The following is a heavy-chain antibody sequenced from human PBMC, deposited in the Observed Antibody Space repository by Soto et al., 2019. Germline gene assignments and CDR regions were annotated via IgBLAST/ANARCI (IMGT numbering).Heavy chain of an antibody. V-gene: IGHV3-7*03. J-gene: IGHJ4*02. Sequence: EVQLLGSGGGLVQPGGSLRLSCVASGFTFSTYWMNWVRQAPGMGLEWVDNINPDGSVGTYVDSVKGRFTTSRDNAKTSLYPQRNSRIADDTAVYFCSGWGGHDNNNCGQGILVTVSS. CDR2: INPDGSVG. CDR1: GFTFSTYW. CDR3: SGWGGHDNNN. D-gene: IGHD3-16*01.